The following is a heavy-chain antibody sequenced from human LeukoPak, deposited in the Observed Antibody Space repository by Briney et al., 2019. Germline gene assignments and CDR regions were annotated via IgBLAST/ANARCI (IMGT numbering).Heavy chain of an antibody. J-gene: IGHJ4*02. CDR3: ARDAGATAY. V-gene: IGHV4-59*13. D-gene: IGHD4/OR15-4a*01. CDR1: GVSISTDY. CDR2: IHYSGST. Sequence: SETLSLTCTVSGVSISTDYWTWVRQSPGKGLEWIGYIHYSGSTSYNPSLKSRVTISVDTSKNQFSLKLTSVTSADTAVYYCARDAGATAYWGQGALVTVSS.